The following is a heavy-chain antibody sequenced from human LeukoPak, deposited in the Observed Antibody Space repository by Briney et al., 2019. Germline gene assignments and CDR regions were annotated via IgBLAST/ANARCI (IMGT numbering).Heavy chain of an antibody. CDR2: ISSSSSYI. V-gene: IGHV3-21*01. Sequence: PGGSLRLFCAASGFTFSSYSMNWVRQAPGKGLEWVSSISSSSSYIYYADSVKGRFTISRDNAKNSLYLQMNSLRAEDTAVYYCARDMSGSGWYLLDDGHDAFDIWGQGTMVTVSS. CDR3: ARDMSGSGWYLLDDGHDAFDI. CDR1: GFTFSSYS. J-gene: IGHJ3*02. D-gene: IGHD6-19*01.